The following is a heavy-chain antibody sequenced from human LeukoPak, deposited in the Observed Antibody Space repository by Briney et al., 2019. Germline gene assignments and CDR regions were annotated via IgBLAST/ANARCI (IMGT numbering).Heavy chain of an antibody. CDR1: GGSISSYY. Sequence: PSETLSLTCTVSGGSISSYYWSWIRQPAGKGLEWIGRIYTSGSTNYNPSLKSRVTISVDKSKNQFSLKVNSVTAADTAVYYCASQQFVDSAIPYWGQGTLVTVSS. D-gene: IGHD6-6*01. CDR3: ASQQFVDSAIPY. J-gene: IGHJ4*02. V-gene: IGHV4-4*07. CDR2: IYTSGST.